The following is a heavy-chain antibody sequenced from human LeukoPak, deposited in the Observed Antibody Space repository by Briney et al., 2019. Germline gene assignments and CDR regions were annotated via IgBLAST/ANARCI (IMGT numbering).Heavy chain of an antibody. Sequence: ASVKVSCKASGYTFTGYYMHWVRQAPGQGLEWMGWINPNSGGTNYAQKFQGRVTMTRDTSISTAYMELSRLRSDATAVYYCARGPFAAAALVEDYWGQGTLVTVSS. CDR2: INPNSGGT. CDR1: GYTFTGYY. D-gene: IGHD6-13*01. V-gene: IGHV1-2*02. J-gene: IGHJ4*02. CDR3: ARGPFAAAALVEDY.